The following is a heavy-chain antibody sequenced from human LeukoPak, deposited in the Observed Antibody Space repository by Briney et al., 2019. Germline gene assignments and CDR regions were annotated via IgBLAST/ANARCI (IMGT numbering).Heavy chain of an antibody. D-gene: IGHD5-12*01. V-gene: IGHV3-48*03. Sequence: RGSLRLSCAASGFTLSSYAMNWGCQAPGKRLEWVSYISSSVSTIYNAESVKGRFTISRDNAKNSLYLQMNSLRAEDTAVYYCARERGYSGYDYFIDSPSDYWGQGTLVTVSS. CDR2: ISSSVSTI. J-gene: IGHJ4*02. CDR1: GFTLSSYA. CDR3: ARERGYSGYDYFIDSPSDY.